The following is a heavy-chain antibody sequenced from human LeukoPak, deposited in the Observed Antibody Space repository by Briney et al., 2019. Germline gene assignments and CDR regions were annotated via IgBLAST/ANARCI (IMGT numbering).Heavy chain of an antibody. CDR3: ARVLSRSFRFDP. J-gene: IGHJ5*02. CDR2: IYYSGTT. Sequence: SETLSLTCTVSGDSISSDYWSWIRQPPGKGLEWIGFIYYSGTTNCNPSLKSRVTISVDTSKNQFSLKLSSVTAADTAVYYCARVLSRSFRFDPWGQGTLVTVSS. D-gene: IGHD2/OR15-2a*01. V-gene: IGHV4-59*01. CDR1: GDSISSDY.